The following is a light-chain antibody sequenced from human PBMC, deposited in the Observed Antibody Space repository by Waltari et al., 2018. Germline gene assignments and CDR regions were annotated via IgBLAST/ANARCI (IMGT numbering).Light chain of an antibody. Sequence: DIQMTQSPSTLSAFVGDRVTITCRASENIDKWLAWYQQRPGKAPKLLLYQASTLDTGVPSRFSGSGSGTEFTLTISALQPDDFATYYCHQYETNYSTFGQGTKLELK. CDR1: ENIDKW. J-gene: IGKJ1*01. CDR2: QAS. V-gene: IGKV1-5*03. CDR3: HQYETNYST.